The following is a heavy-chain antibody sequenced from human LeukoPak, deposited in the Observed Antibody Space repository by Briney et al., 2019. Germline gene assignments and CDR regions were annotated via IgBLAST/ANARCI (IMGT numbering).Heavy chain of an antibody. CDR2: ISGSGSST. J-gene: IGHJ4*02. D-gene: IGHD3-22*01. CDR1: GFTFSSYA. CDR3: ARVLNYYDSSGYYFSY. Sequence: GGSLRLSCAASGFTFSSYAMSWVRQAPGKGLEWVSAISGSGSSTYYADSVKGRFTISRDNSKNTLYLQMNSLRVEDTAVYYCARVLNYYDSSGYYFSYWGQGTLVTVSS. V-gene: IGHV3-23*01.